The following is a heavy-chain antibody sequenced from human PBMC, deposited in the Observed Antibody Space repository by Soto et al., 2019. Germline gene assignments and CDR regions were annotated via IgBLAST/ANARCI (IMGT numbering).Heavy chain of an antibody. V-gene: IGHV4-34*01. CDR3: ARVSRYSGAGRYGNWFDP. Sequence: QVQLQQWGAGLLKPSETLSLTCAVYGGSFSGYYWSWIRQPPGQGLEWIGEINNSGSTNYNPSLKSRVTISVDTSKNQFALQVSSVTAAYAAVDYCARVSRYSGAGRYGNWFDPWGKGTLVTVSS. D-gene: IGHD3-10*01. J-gene: IGHJ5*02. CDR1: GGSFSGYY. CDR2: INNSGST.